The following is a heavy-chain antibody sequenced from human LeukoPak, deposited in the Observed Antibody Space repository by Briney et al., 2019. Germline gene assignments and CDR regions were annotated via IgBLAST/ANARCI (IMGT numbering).Heavy chain of an antibody. V-gene: IGHV1-8*01. CDR2: MNPNTGNT. J-gene: IGHJ4*02. D-gene: IGHD3-9*01. Sequence: GASVKVSCKASGYTFTSYDINWVRQATGQGLEWMGWMNPNTGNTGYAQKFQGRVTMTRNISISTAYMELSSLRSEDTAVYYCARRPSKYYDILTGYYRSEFDYWGQGTLVTVSS. CDR3: ARRPSKYYDILTGYYRSEFDY. CDR1: GYTFTSYD.